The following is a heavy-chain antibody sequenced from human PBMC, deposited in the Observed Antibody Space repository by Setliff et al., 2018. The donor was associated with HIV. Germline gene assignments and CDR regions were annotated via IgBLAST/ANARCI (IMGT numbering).Heavy chain of an antibody. V-gene: IGHV5-51*01. Sequence: PGESLKISCKGSGDGFSNYWIAWVRQVPGKGLEWMGIIYPDDSDTRYSPSFQGHVTISADKSINTAYVQWSSLEASDTAVYYCAALPTTMIIVGSYESWGQGTPVTVSS. J-gene: IGHJ5*02. CDR3: AALPTTMIIVGSYES. CDR2: IYPDDSDT. CDR1: GDGFSNYW. D-gene: IGHD3-22*01.